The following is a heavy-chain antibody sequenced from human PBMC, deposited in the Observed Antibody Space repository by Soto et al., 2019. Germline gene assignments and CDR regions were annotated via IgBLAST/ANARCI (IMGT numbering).Heavy chain of an antibody. D-gene: IGHD6-25*01. CDR2: IYPGDSDT. Sequence: LGESLKISCKGAGYTFTAYWSGWVRQMPGKGLEWMGIIYPGDSDTRYSPSFQGQVTIPADKSISTAYLQWSSLKASDTAMFYCARGGYSGNSKDPFYIWGPGTMVTVSS. J-gene: IGHJ3*02. CDR3: ARGGYSGNSKDPFYI. CDR1: GYTFTAYW. V-gene: IGHV5-51*01.